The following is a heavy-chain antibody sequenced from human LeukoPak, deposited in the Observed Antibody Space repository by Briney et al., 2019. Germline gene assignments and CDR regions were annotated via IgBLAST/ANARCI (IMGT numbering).Heavy chain of an antibody. J-gene: IGHJ4*02. CDR3: AREGYYGSGSPPSLYFDY. CDR1: GFTFRNYV. Sequence: GGSLRLSCAASGFTFRNYVIHWVRQAPGKGLEWVAVTSSDLNVKLYADSVKGRFTIPRDNSRSTLYLQMNSLRPEDTAIYYCAREGYYGSGSPPSLYFDYWGQGTLVTVSS. D-gene: IGHD3-10*01. V-gene: IGHV3-30-3*01. CDR2: TSSDLNVK.